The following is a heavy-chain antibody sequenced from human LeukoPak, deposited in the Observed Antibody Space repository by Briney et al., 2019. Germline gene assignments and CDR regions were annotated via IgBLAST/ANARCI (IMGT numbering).Heavy chain of an antibody. CDR1: GFTVSSNY. CDR3: ARDSYSSGWSHYMDV. V-gene: IGHV3-66*01. Sequence: SGGSLRLSCAASGFTVSSNYMSWVRQAPGKGLEWVSVIYSGGSTYYADSVKGRFTISRDNSKNTLYLQMNSLRAEDTAVYYCARDSYSSGWSHYMDVWGKGTTVTISS. CDR2: IYSGGST. D-gene: IGHD6-19*01. J-gene: IGHJ6*03.